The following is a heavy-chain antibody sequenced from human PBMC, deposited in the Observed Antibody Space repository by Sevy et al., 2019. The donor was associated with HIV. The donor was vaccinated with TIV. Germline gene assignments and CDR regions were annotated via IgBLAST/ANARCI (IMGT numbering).Heavy chain of an antibody. CDR2: IYSGGST. CDR3: ARAEGDYGGYFDL. CDR1: GFTVSSNY. J-gene: IGHJ2*01. D-gene: IGHD4-17*01. Sequence: GGSLRLSCAASGFTVSSNYMSWVRQAPGKGLEWVSVIYSGGSTYYADSVKGRFTISRDNSKNTLYLQMNSLRAEDTAVYYCARAEGDYGGYFDLWGRGTLVTVSS. V-gene: IGHV3-53*01.